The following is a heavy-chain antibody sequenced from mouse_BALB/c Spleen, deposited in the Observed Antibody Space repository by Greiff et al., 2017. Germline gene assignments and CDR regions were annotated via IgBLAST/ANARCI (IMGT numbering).Heavy chain of an antibody. D-gene: IGHD1-1*01. J-gene: IGHJ2*01. V-gene: IGHV5-6*01. CDR2: ISSGGSYT. Sequence: EVMLVESGGDLVKPGGSLKLSCAASGFTFSSYGMSWVRQTPDKRLEWVATISSGGSYTYYPDSVKGRFTISRDNAKNTLYLQMSSLKSEDTAMYYCARDYGSSYVPYYFDYWGQGTTLTVSS. CDR1: GFTFSSYG. CDR3: ARDYGSSYVPYYFDY.